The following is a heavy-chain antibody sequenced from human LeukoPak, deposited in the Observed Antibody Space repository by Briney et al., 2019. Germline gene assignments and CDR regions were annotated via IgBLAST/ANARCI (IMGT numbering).Heavy chain of an antibody. D-gene: IGHD3-10*01. J-gene: IGHJ4*02. V-gene: IGHV1-2*02. CDR2: INPNSGGT. CDR3: ARPVYFDGSGSTLFDY. CDR1: GYTFTGYY. Sequence: SSVTVSCKASGYTFTGYYMHWVRQAPGPGLEWMGWINPNSGGTNYVQKFQGRVTMTRDTSISTAYMELSRLRSDDTAVYYCARPVYFDGSGSTLFDYWGQGTLVTVSS.